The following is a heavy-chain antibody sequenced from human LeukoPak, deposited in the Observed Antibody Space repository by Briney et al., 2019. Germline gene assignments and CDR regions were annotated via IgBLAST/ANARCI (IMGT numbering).Heavy chain of an antibody. V-gene: IGHV1-18*01. CDR2: ISAYNGNT. D-gene: IGHD3-22*01. CDR1: GYTFTSYG. Sequence: ASVKVSCKASGYTFTSYGISWVRQAPGQGLEWMGWISAYNGNTNYAQKLQGRVTMTTDTPTSTAYMELSSLRSEDTAVYYCAREVYYDSSGYKYYFDYWGQGTLVTVSS. J-gene: IGHJ4*02. CDR3: AREVYYDSSGYKYYFDY.